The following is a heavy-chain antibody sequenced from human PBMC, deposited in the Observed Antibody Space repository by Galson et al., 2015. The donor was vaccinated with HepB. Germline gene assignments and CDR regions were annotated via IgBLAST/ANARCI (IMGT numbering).Heavy chain of an antibody. CDR2: INPSGGST. V-gene: IGHV1-46*03. CDR1: FTSYG. J-gene: IGHJ4*02. D-gene: IGHD6-19*01. CDR3: ARVSSGWSLGYFDY. Sequence: FTSYGISWMRQAPGQGLEWMGIINPSGGSTSYAQKFQGRVTMTRDTSTSTVYMELSSLRSEDTAVYYCARVSSGWSLGYFDYWGQGTLVTVSS.